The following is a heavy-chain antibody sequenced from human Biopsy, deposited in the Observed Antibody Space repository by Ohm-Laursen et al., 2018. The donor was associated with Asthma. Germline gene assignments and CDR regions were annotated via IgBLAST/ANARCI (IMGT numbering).Heavy chain of an antibody. CDR3: ARQSGQDYGDSSGFGI. CDR2: VSSDGHNK. V-gene: IGHV3-30*03. Sequence: SLRLSCSASGFVFSQCGMHWVRQGPGKGLEWVALVSSDGHNKYYEDSVKGRFTISRDNSRNRLYLQINRLTVEDSAVYFCARQSGQDYGDSSGFGIWGQGTKVAVSS. D-gene: IGHD3-22*01. J-gene: IGHJ3*02. CDR1: GFVFSQCG.